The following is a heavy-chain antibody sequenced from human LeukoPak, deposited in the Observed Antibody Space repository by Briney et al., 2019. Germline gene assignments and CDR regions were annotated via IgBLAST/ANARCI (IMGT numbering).Heavy chain of an antibody. D-gene: IGHD5-12*01. CDR1: GYTFTSYY. Sequence: ASVKVSCKASGYTFTSYYMHWVRQAPGQGLEWMGIINPSGGGTSYAQKFQGRVTITADESTSTAYMELSSLRSEDTAVCYCARSFHSGYDYFDYWGQGTLVTVSS. J-gene: IGHJ4*02. V-gene: IGHV1-46*01. CDR3: ARSFHSGYDYFDY. CDR2: INPSGGGT.